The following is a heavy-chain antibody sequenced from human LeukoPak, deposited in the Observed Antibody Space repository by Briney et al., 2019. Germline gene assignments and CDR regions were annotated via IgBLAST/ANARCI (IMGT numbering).Heavy chain of an antibody. CDR1: GGSISSYY. Sequence: SETLSLTCTVSGGSISSYYWSWVRQPPGKGLEWIGYIYYSGSTNYNPSLKSRVTISVDTSKTQFSLKLSSVTAADTAVYYCARAQYYGSGSYMNWFDPWGQGTLVTVSS. CDR3: ARAQYYGSGSYMNWFDP. D-gene: IGHD3-10*01. V-gene: IGHV4-59*01. J-gene: IGHJ5*02. CDR2: IYYSGST.